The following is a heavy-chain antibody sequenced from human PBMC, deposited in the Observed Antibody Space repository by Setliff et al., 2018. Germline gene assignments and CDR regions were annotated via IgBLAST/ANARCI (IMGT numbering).Heavy chain of an antibody. Sequence: GGSLRLSCAASGFSFSSYAMSWVRQAPGKGLEWVSAISGSGGDTDSADSMKGRFTISRDNSKNTLYLQMNSLRPEDTAVYYCATSTVITYYFDSWGQGTLVTVSS. CDR2: ISGSGGDT. CDR1: GFSFSSYA. CDR3: ATSTVITYYFDS. D-gene: IGHD3-16*02. V-gene: IGHV3-23*01. J-gene: IGHJ4*02.